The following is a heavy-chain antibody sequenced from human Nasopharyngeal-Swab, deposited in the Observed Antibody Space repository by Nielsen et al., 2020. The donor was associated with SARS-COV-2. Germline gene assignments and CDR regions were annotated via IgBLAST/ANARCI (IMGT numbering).Heavy chain of an antibody. CDR3: ARDQNSSGWYWGTYYFDY. D-gene: IGHD6-19*01. J-gene: IGHJ4*02. Sequence: ASVKVSCKASGYTFTSYYMHWVRQAPGQGLEWMGIINTSGGSTSYAQKFQGRVTMTRDTSTSTVYMELSSLRSEDTAVYYCARDQNSSGWYWGTYYFDYWGQGTLVTVSS. CDR2: INTSGGST. CDR1: GYTFTSYY. V-gene: IGHV1-46*01.